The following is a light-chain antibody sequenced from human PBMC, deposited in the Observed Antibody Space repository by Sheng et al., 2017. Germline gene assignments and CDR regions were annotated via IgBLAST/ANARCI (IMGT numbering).Light chain of an antibody. CDR1: SSNIGGSYD. V-gene: IGLV1-40*01. J-gene: IGLJ1*01. CDR2: GNS. CDR3: QSYDKNLRYV. Sequence: QSGLTQPPSVSGAPGQTVTISCSGSSSNIGGSYDVHWYQQLPDRPPKLIIFGNSNRPSGSRDRFSGSKSGTSASLAITGLQAEDEADYYCQSYDKNLRYVFGTGTKVSVL.